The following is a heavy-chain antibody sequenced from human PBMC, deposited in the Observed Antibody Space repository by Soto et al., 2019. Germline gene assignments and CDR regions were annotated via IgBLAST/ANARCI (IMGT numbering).Heavy chain of an antibody. Sequence: QVQLVQSGAEVKKPGASVNVSCKASGYTFSSYGISWVRQAPGQGIEWVGWINAYNGNTNYAQKLQGRDTMTRDTSTTIAYMTLRSQCSDDKAVSYCARRLGSSIWYDYWGQGTLVTVSS. D-gene: IGHD6-13*01. CDR2: INAYNGNT. CDR3: ARRLGSSIWYDY. V-gene: IGHV1-18*01. CDR1: GYTFSSYG. J-gene: IGHJ4*02.